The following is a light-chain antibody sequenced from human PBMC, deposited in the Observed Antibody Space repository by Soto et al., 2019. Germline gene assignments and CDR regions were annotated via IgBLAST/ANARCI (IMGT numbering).Light chain of an antibody. CDR1: HDVRRN. CDR3: QQYNSMLS. Sequence: DIQMTQSPSSLSASEGDRVTITCQSSHDVRRNLNWFQQKPVEAPQLLIYDASDLERGVTSRFSGSGSGTDFTLTISSLQPEDVAKYYCQQYNSMLSFGGGTEVEIK. V-gene: IGKV1-33*01. J-gene: IGKJ4*01. CDR2: DAS.